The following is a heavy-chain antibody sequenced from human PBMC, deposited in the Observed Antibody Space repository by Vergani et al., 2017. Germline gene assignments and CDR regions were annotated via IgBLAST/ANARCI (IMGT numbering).Heavy chain of an antibody. CDR2: IYYSGST. CDR1: GGSISSYY. J-gene: IGHJ6*02. Sequence: QVQLQESGPGLVKPSETLSLTCTVSGGSISSYYWSWIRQPPGKGLEWIGYIYYSGSTNYNPSLKSRVTISVDTSKNQFSLKLSSVTAADTAVYYCARTPGITIFGVVTLGWGMDGWGQGTTVTVSS. V-gene: IGHV4-59*01. CDR3: ARTPGITIFGVVTLGWGMDG. D-gene: IGHD3-3*01.